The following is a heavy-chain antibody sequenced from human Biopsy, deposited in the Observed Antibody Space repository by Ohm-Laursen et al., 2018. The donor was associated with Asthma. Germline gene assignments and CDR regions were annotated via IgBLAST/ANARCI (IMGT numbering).Heavy chain of an antibody. CDR2: ISWNSGNI. CDR3: AKSADYYDSTDYLDF. J-gene: IGHJ4*01. Sequence: SLRLSCSASGFSFSSSNINWVRQAPGKGLEWVSSISWNSGNIDYAVSVKGRFTISRDNAKNSLYLQMQSLRPEDTAFYYCAKSADYYDSTDYLDFWGRGTLVTVSS. V-gene: IGHV3-9*01. CDR1: GFSFSSSN. D-gene: IGHD3-22*01.